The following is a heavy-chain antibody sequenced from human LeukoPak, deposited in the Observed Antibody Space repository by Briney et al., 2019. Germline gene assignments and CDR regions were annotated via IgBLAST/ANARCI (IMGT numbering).Heavy chain of an antibody. Sequence: GRSLSLSCAASGFTFDDYAMHWVRQAPGKGLEWVSGISWNSGSIGYADSVKGRFTISRDNAKNSLYLQMNSLRAEDMALYYCAKDYSSSGYYYGYFDYWGQGTLVTVSS. D-gene: IGHD3-22*01. CDR2: ISWNSGSI. V-gene: IGHV3-9*03. CDR1: GFTFDDYA. CDR3: AKDYSSSGYYYGYFDY. J-gene: IGHJ4*02.